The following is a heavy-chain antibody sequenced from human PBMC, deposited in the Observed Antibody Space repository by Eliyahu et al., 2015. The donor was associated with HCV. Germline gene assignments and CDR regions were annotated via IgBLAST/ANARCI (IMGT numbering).Heavy chain of an antibody. Sequence: EVQLVESGGGLVKPGGSLRLSCAASGFTTFSCYSMNWVRQAPGKGLEWVXSISSSSSFIYYADSVKGRFTISRDNAKNSLYLQMNSLRAEDTAVYYCATRDGYNHIDYWGQGTLVTVSS. CDR2: ISSSSSFI. D-gene: IGHD5-24*01. CDR3: ATRDGYNHIDY. J-gene: IGHJ4*02. CDR1: GFTTFSCYS. V-gene: IGHV3-21*01.